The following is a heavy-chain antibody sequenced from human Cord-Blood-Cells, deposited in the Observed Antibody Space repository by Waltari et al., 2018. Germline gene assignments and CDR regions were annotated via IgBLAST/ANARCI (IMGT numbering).Heavy chain of an antibody. CDR1: GGSVSSGSYY. Sequence: QVQLQESGPGLVKPSETLSLTCTVSGGSVSSGSYYWSWIRQPPGKGLEWIGYIYYGGSTNYNPSLKSRVTISVDTSKNQFSLKLSSVTAADTVVYYCARPWDYWGQGTLVTVSS. CDR3: ARPWDY. CDR2: IYYGGST. V-gene: IGHV4-61*01. J-gene: IGHJ4*02.